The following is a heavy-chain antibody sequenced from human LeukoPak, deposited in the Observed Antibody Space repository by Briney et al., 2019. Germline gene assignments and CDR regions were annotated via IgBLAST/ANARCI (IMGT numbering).Heavy chain of an antibody. V-gene: IGHV3-7*04. CDR1: GFTFSSYW. Sequence: PGGSLRLSCAASGFTFSSYWMSWVRQAPGKGLEWVANIKQDGSEKYYVDSVKGRFTISRDNAKNSLYLQMNSLRAEDTAVYYCARVLLSLLNWNDGGYFDYWGQGTLVTVSS. J-gene: IGHJ4*02. CDR3: ARVLLSLLNWNDGGYFDY. CDR2: IKQDGSEK. D-gene: IGHD1-1*01.